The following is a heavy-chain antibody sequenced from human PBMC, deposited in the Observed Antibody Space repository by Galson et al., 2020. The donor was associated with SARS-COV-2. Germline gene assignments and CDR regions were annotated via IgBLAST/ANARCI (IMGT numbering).Heavy chain of an antibody. Sequence: ETSETLSLTCTVSGGSISSGGYYWSWIRQHPGKGLEWIGYIYYSGSTYYNPSLTSRVTISVDTSKNQFSLKLSSVTAADTAVYYCARADGEGTMIVVVTHLDYWGQGTLVTVSS. D-gene: IGHD3-22*01. CDR2: IYYSGST. CDR3: ARADGEGTMIVVVTHLDY. J-gene: IGHJ4*02. CDR1: GGSISSGGYY. V-gene: IGHV4-31*03.